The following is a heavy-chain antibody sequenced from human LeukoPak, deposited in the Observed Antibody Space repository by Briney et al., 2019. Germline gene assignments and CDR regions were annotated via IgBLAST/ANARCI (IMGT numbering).Heavy chain of an antibody. CDR2: SSAYNGNT. Sequence: ASVKVSCKASGYTFTSYGSSGVGQAPGQGREGMGWSSAYNGNTNYAQKLQGRVTMTTDTSTSTAYMELRSLRSDDTAVYYCARDGGIIVVVPAVDYWGQGTLVTVSS. J-gene: IGHJ4*02. CDR3: ARDGGIIVVVPAVDY. V-gene: IGHV1-18*04. CDR1: GYTFTSYG. D-gene: IGHD2-2*01.